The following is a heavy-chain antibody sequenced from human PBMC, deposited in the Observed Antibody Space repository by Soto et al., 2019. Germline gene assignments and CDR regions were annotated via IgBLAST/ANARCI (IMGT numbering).Heavy chain of an antibody. Sequence: ASVNCYVNASGYTFSGDYIHWLRQAPGQVLDCIGWINPNSGGTNYAQNFQGRVTLTRDTPASAAYMELSRLTSDDTAVYYCARPLTQGYLTIPGCYTGPLYGMEVWGEATTVNVSS. D-gene: IGHD2-8*01. J-gene: IGHJ6*04. CDR1: GYTFSGDY. CDR3: ARPLTQGYLTIPGCYTGPLYGMEV. V-gene: IGHV1-2*02. CDR2: INPNSGGT.